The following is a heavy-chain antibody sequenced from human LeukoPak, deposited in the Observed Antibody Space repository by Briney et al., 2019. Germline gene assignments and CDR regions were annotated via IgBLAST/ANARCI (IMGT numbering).Heavy chain of an antibody. V-gene: IGHV3-7*01. D-gene: IGHD5-24*01. J-gene: IGHJ4*02. CDR2: IKEDGSEK. Sequence: GGSLRLSCAASGFTFINYWMSWVRQAPGKGLEWVANIKEDGSEKYYVDSVKGRFTISRDNAKNSLYLQMNSLGAEDTAVYYCVRDHQLRDPGCWGQGTLVTVSS. CDR3: VRDHQLRDPGC. CDR1: GFTFINYW.